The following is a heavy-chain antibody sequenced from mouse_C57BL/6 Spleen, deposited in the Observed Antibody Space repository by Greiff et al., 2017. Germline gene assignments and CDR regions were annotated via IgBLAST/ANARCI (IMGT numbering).Heavy chain of an antibody. CDR2: ISSGGSYT. CDR1: GFTFSSYG. D-gene: IGHD1-1*01. V-gene: IGHV5-6*01. J-gene: IGHJ2*01. Sequence: EVQLVESGGDLVKPGGSLKLSCAASGFTFSSYGMSWVRQTPDKRLEWVATISSGGSYTYYPDSVKGRFTISRDNAKNTLYLQMSSLKSEDTAMYYCARQTTPFDYWGQGTTLTVSS. CDR3: ARQTTPFDY.